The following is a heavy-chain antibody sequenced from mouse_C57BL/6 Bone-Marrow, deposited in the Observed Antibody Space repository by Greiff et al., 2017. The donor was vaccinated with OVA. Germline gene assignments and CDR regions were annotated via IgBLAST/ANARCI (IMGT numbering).Heavy chain of an antibody. J-gene: IGHJ3*01. CDR3: ARGYYGSSPWCAY. V-gene: IGHV1-53*01. D-gene: IGHD1-1*01. Sequence: QVQLQQSGTELVKPGASVKLSCTASGYTFTSYWMPWVQQSPGQGLEWIANINPGNGGTYYTENFKSKATLTVDKSSSTAYLQLSSLTSEDSAVYYGARGYYGSSPWCAYWGQGTLVTVSA. CDR1: GYTFTSYW. CDR2: INPGNGGT.